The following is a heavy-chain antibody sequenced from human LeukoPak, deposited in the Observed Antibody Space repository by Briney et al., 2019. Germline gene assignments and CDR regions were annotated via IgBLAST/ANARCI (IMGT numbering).Heavy chain of an antibody. Sequence: GESLKISCKGSGYSFTSYWIGWVRQMPGKGLEWMGIICPGDSDTRYSPSFQGQVTISADKSISTAYLQWSSLKASDTAMYYCARRVAARPIPADYFDYWGQGTLVTVSS. V-gene: IGHV5-51*01. CDR1: GYSFTSYW. CDR2: ICPGDSDT. D-gene: IGHD6-6*01. J-gene: IGHJ4*02. CDR3: ARRVAARPIPADYFDY.